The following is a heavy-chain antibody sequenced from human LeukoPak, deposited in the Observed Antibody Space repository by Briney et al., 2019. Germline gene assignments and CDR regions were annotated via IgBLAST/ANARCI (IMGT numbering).Heavy chain of an antibody. Sequence: PGGSLRLSCAASGFTFSSYAMHWVRQAPGKGLEWVAVILYDGSNKYYADSVKGRFTISRDNSKNTLYLQMNSLRAEDTAVYYCVRGGSNRDGYNYFDYWGQGTLVTVSS. CDR2: ILYDGSNK. V-gene: IGHV3-30*01. J-gene: IGHJ4*02. CDR1: GFTFSSYA. CDR3: VRGGSNRDGYNYFDY. D-gene: IGHD5-24*01.